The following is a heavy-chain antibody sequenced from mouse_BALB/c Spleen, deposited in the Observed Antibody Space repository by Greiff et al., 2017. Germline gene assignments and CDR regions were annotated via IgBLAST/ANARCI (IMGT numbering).Heavy chain of an antibody. CDR3: ARSWRYDVGYYAMDY. V-gene: IGHV1S34*01. Sequence: LVKTGASVKISCKASGYSFTGYYMHWVKQSHGKSLEWIGYISCYNGATSYNQKFKGKATFTVDTSSSTAYMQFNSLTSEDSAVYYCARSWRYDVGYYAMDYWGQGTSVTVSS. J-gene: IGHJ4*01. D-gene: IGHD2-14*01. CDR1: GYSFTGYY. CDR2: ISCYNGAT.